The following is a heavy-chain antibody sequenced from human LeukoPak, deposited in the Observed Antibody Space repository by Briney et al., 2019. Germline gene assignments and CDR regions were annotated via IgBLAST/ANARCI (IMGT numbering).Heavy chain of an antibody. CDR2: INPNSGGT. Sequence: ASVKVSCRASGYTFTDYYMHWVRQAPGQGLEWMGWINPNSGGTNFAQKFQGRVTMTTDTSISTAYMEVSRLRSDDTAVYYCARVRIGQQLDKYYYYAMDVWGQGTTVTVSS. CDR1: GYTFTDYY. J-gene: IGHJ6*02. D-gene: IGHD6-13*01. V-gene: IGHV1-2*02. CDR3: ARVRIGQQLDKYYYYAMDV.